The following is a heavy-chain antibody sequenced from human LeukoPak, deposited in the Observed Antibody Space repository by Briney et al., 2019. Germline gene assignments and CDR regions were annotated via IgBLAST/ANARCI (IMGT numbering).Heavy chain of an antibody. Sequence: GGSLRLSCEASGFTFSNYAMGWVRQAPGMGLEWVAAITRSGGDTYYADSVKGRFTIFRDNSKNTLSPQMNSLRAEDKAVYYCAKADYGDFAFDYWGQGTLVTVSS. D-gene: IGHD4-17*01. CDR2: ITRSGGDT. V-gene: IGHV3-23*01. J-gene: IGHJ4*02. CDR1: GFTFSNYA. CDR3: AKADYGDFAFDY.